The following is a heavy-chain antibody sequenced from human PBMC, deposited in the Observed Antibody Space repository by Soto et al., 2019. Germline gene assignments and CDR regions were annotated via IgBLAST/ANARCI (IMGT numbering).Heavy chain of an antibody. D-gene: IGHD1-26*01. V-gene: IGHV4-31*03. J-gene: IGHJ5*02. CDR2: IYFTGSA. CDR1: GDSITSGGYY. CDR3: ARERVLRSGWFDP. Sequence: QVQLRESGPGLVKPSQALSLVCSVSGDSITSGGYYWTWLRQRPGKGLEWIGYIYFTGSAYYNPSLKSRMTMSGDTSKNQFSLRLSSVTAADTAFYYCARERVLRSGWFDPWGQGTLVTVSS.